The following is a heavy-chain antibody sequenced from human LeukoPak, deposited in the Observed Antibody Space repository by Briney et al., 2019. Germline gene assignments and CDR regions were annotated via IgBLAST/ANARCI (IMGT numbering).Heavy chain of an antibody. CDR2: IKQDGSEK. Sequence: GGSLRLSCAASGFTFSSYWMSWVRQAPGKGLEWVANIKQDGSEKYYVDSVKGRFTISRDNAKNSLYLQMNSLRAEDTAVYYCAKDSLWFGELPYYMDVWGKGTTVTISS. J-gene: IGHJ6*03. V-gene: IGHV3-7*03. CDR1: GFTFSSYW. CDR3: AKDSLWFGELPYYMDV. D-gene: IGHD3-10*01.